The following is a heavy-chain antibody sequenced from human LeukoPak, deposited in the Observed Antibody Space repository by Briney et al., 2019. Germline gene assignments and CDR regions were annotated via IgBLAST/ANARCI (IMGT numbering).Heavy chain of an antibody. CDR3: AKLVRHSSEAYVDY. CDR2: ISAYNGNT. D-gene: IGHD3-22*01. J-gene: IGHJ4*02. V-gene: IGHV1-18*01. Sequence: ASVKVSCKASGYTFTSYGISWVRQAPGQGLEWMGWISAYNGNTNYAQKLQGRVTMTTDTSTSTAYMELRSLRSDDTAVSYCAKLVRHSSEAYVDYWGQGTLVTVSS. CDR1: GYTFTSYG.